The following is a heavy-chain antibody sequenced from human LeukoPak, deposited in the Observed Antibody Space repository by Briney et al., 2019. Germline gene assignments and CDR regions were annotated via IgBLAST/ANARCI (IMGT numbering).Heavy chain of an antibody. J-gene: IGHJ5*02. D-gene: IGHD3-3*01. Sequence: ASVKVSCKASGYNFTSSFLHWVRQAPGQGLEWMGIINPTSGSTSRAQKFQGRLTMNRHTSTSTVYMELSSLKSEDTAVYYCARAMYDFWSGYYTRFDPWGQGTLVTVSS. CDR3: ARAMYDFWSGYYTRFDP. V-gene: IGHV1-46*01. CDR1: GYNFTSSF. CDR2: INPTSGST.